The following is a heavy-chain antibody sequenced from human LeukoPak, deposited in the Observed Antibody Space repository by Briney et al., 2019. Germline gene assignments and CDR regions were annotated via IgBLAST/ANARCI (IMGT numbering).Heavy chain of an antibody. CDR2: VKQDGSEK. V-gene: IGHV3-7*01. D-gene: IGHD3-16*02. Sequence: PGGSLRLSCGASGFTFASYWMTWVRQAPGKGLQWVANVKQDGSEKYYVDSVKGRFTVSRDNAKNSLYLQMNSLRAEDTAVYFCARDQTVYDYVWGSHRPTYYLDYWGQGTLVTVSS. J-gene: IGHJ4*02. CDR3: ARDQTVYDYVWGSHRPTYYLDY. CDR1: GFTFASYW.